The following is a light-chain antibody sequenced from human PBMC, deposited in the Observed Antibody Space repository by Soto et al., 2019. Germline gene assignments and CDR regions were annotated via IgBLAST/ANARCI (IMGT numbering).Light chain of an antibody. J-gene: IGLJ1*01. CDR3: AAWDDSLSGREV. Sequence: QSVLTQPPSASGTPGQRVTISCSGSSSNIGSNYVYWYQQLPGTAPKLLIYRNNQRPSGVPVRFSGSKSGTSASLAISGLRSEDEADYYCAAWDDSLSGREVFGTGTKVTVL. V-gene: IGLV1-47*01. CDR1: SSNIGSNY. CDR2: RNN.